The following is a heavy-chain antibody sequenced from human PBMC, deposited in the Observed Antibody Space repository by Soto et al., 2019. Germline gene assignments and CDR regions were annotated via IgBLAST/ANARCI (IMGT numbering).Heavy chain of an antibody. J-gene: IGHJ4*02. CDR3: ARESNYDILNGYYDY. V-gene: IGHV1-69*04. D-gene: IGHD3-9*01. CDR1: GGTFSSYA. CDR2: IIPILGIA. Sequence: ASVKVSCKASGGTFSSYAISWVRQAPGQGLEWMGRIIPILGIANYAQKFQGRVTITADKSTSTAYMELSSLRSEDTAVYYCARESNYDILNGYYDYWGQGTLVTVSS.